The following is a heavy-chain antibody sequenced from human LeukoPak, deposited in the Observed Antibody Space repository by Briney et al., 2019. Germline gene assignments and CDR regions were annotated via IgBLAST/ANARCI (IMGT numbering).Heavy chain of an antibody. V-gene: IGHV4-34*01. CDR2: INHSGST. J-gene: IGHJ4*02. D-gene: IGHD3-22*01. CDR3: ATLQGGYYDSSGYRYLIGDY. Sequence: SETLSLTCTVSGGSISSDYWSWIRQPPGKGLEWIGEINHSGSTNYNPSLKSRVTISVDTSKNQFSLKLSSVTAADTAVYYCATLQGGYYDSSGYRYLIGDYWGQGTLVTVSS. CDR1: GGSISSDY.